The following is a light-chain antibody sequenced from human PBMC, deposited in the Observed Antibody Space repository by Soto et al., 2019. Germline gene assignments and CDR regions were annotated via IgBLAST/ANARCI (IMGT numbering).Light chain of an antibody. CDR1: NIGSKS. V-gene: IGLV3-21*04. J-gene: IGLJ1*01. CDR3: QVWDSSSDHYV. Sequence: SYELTQPPSVSVAPGKTARITCGGNNIGSKSVHWYQQKQGQAPVLVIYYDSDRPSGIPERFSGSNSGNTATLTISRVEAWDEADYYCQVWDSSSDHYVFGTGTKVTVL. CDR2: YDS.